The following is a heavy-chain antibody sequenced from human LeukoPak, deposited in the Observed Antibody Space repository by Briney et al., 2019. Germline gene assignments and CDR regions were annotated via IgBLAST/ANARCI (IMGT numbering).Heavy chain of an antibody. CDR1: GGSISSYY. J-gene: IGHJ5*02. Sequence: PSETLSLTRTVSGGSISSYYWSWIRQPPGKGLEWIGYIYYSGNTNYNPSLKSRVTISVDTSKNQFSLKLSSVTAADTAVYYCARAGNYDILTGYEPWGQGTLVTVSS. CDR3: ARAGNYDILTGYEP. D-gene: IGHD3-9*01. V-gene: IGHV4-59*08. CDR2: IYYSGNT.